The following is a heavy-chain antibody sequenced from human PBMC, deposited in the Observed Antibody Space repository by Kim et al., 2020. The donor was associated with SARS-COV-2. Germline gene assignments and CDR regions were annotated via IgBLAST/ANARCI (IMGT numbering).Heavy chain of an antibody. J-gene: IGHJ6*02. Sequence: SETLSLTCTVSGGSISSYYWSWIRQPPGKGLEWIGYIYYSGSTNYNPSLKSRVTISVDTSKNQFSLKLSSVTAADTAVYYCARDDGSAYYYGMDVWGQGTTVTVSS. V-gene: IGHV4-59*01. CDR3: ARDDGSAYYYGMDV. D-gene: IGHD2-15*01. CDR2: IYYSGST. CDR1: GGSISSYY.